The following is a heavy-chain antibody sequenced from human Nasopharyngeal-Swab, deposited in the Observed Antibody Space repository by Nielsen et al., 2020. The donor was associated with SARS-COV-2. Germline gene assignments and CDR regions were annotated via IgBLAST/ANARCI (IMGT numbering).Heavy chain of an antibody. J-gene: IGHJ4*02. V-gene: IGHV4-59*01. CDR3: ARMATAHPSFDY. D-gene: IGHD5-24*01. CDR1: GGSISSYY. Sequence: SETLSLPCTVSGGSISSYYWSWIRQPPGKGLEWIGYIYYSGSTNYNPSLKSRVTISVDTSKNQFSLKLSSVTAADTAVYYCARMATAHPSFDYWGQGTLVTVSS. CDR2: IYYSGST.